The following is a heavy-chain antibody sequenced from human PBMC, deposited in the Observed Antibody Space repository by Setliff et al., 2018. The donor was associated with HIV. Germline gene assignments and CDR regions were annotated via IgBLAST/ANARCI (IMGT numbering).Heavy chain of an antibody. Sequence: GGSLRLSCAASGFIFSNYWMHWVRQAPGKGLVWVSRINSDGSSISYADSVKGRFTISRDNAKNTLYLQMNSLGGEDTAVYYCARHSDWYGNDAFDIWGQGTRVTVSS. CDR2: INSDGSSI. J-gene: IGHJ3*02. V-gene: IGHV3-74*01. D-gene: IGHD6-19*01. CDR3: ARHSDWYGNDAFDI. CDR1: GFIFSNYW.